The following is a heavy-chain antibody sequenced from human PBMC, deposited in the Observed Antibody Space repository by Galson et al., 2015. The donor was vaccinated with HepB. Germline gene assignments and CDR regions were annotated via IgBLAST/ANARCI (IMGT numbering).Heavy chain of an antibody. J-gene: IGHJ6*02. CDR1: GYTFTSYG. CDR2: ISAYNGNT. CDR3: ARDPRDVVVPAAIPLASGMDV. D-gene: IGHD2-2*01. V-gene: IGHV1-18*04. Sequence: SVKVSCKASGYTFTSYGISWVRQAPGQGLEWMGWISAYNGNTNYAQKLQGRVTMTTDTSTSTAYMELRSLRSDDTAVYYCARDPRDVVVPAAIPLASGMDVWGQGTTVTVSS.